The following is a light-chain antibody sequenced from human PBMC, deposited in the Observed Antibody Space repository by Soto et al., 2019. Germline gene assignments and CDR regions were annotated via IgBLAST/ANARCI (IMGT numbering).Light chain of an antibody. CDR1: QDISRF. J-gene: IGKJ2*01. V-gene: IGKV1-17*03. CDR3: LQHNSYPDT. CDR2: DTS. Sequence: DVQMTQSPSAMSASVGDRVTITCRASQDISRFVAWFQQKPGKAPERLIYDTSTLQVGVPSRFSGGGSGTELPLAISGLQPEDFATYYCLQHNSYPDTFGQGTKLEIK.